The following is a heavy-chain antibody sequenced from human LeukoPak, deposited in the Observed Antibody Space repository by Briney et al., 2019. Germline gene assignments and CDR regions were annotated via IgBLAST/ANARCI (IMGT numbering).Heavy chain of an antibody. D-gene: IGHD3-3*02. CDR3: ARASLQGIYYFDY. J-gene: IGHJ4*02. CDR1: GFTFSSYA. V-gene: IGHV3-30-3*01. Sequence: GGSLRLSCAASGFTFSSYAMHWVRQAPGKGLEWVAVISYDGSNKYYADSVKGRFTISRDNSKNTLYLQMNSLRAADTAVYYCARASLQGIYYFDYWGQGTLVTVSS. CDR2: ISYDGSNK.